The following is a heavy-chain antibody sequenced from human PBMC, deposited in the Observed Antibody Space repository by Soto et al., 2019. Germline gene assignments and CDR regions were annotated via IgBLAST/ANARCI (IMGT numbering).Heavy chain of an antibody. CDR2: ISAYNGNT. V-gene: IGHV1-18*01. CDR3: ARDSSSWYLYNWFDP. Sequence: ASVKVSCKASGYTFTSYGISWVRQAPGQGLEWMGWISAYNGNTNYAQKLQGRVTMTTDTSTSTAYMELRSLRSDDTAVYYCARDSSSWYLYNWFDPWGQGTLVTVSS. CDR1: GYTFTSYG. D-gene: IGHD6-13*01. J-gene: IGHJ5*02.